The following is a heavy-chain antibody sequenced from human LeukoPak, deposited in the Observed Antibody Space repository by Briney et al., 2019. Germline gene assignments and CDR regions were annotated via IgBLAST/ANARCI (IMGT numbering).Heavy chain of an antibody. CDR1: GYSISSGYY. D-gene: IGHD2-2*01. V-gene: IGHV4-38-2*01. Sequence: KPSETLSLTCAVSGYSISSGYYWGWIRQPPGTGLEWIGSIYHSGSTYYNPSLKSRVTISVDTSKNQFSLKLSSVTAADTAVYYCAREVRDIVVVPAAMGGYYGMDVWGKGTTVTVSS. J-gene: IGHJ6*04. CDR3: AREVRDIVVVPAAMGGYYGMDV. CDR2: IYHSGST.